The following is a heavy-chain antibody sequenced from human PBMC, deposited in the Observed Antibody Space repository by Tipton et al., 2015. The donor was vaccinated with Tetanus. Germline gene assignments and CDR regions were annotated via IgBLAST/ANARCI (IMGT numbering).Heavy chain of an antibody. CDR3: ARANYEFPKKGPFDS. CDR1: GGSVSGGDYH. CDR2: SHYSGST. J-gene: IGHJ4*02. Sequence: TLSLTCTVSGGSVSGGDYHWSWIRQPPGKGLEWIGYSHYSGSTSSNPSLKSRVTISLDTSKNQFSLRLTSVTAADTAVYYCARANYEFPKKGPFDSWGQGALVIVSS. V-gene: IGHV4-61*08. D-gene: IGHD3-3*01.